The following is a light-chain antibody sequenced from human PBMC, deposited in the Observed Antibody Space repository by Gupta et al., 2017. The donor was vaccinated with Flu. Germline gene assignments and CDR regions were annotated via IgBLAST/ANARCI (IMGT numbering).Light chain of an antibody. Sequence: QSVLTQPPSTSGTPGQRVTTSCSGTTFNIGNNYVYWFQQLPGAAPRLLIYRVNERHSGVPDRFSASKSATSGSLAISGLRSEDEGDYCCGAWDNSLNSFVFGTGTTVTVL. J-gene: IGLJ1*01. V-gene: IGLV1-47*01. CDR1: TFNIGNNY. CDR3: GAWDNSLNSFV. CDR2: RVN.